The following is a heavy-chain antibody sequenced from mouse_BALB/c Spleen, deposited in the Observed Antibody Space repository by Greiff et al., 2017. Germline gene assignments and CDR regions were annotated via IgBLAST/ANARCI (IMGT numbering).Heavy chain of an antibody. CDR1: GFTFSSFG. D-gene: IGHD1-1*01. CDR2: ISSGSSTI. V-gene: IGHV5-17*02. CDR3: AIITTVAPFAY. Sequence: EVQLVESGGGLVKPGGSLKLSCAASGFTFSSFGMHWVRQAPEKGLEWVAYISSGSSTIYYADTVKGRFTISRDNPKNTLFLQMTSLRSEDMAMYYCAIITTVAPFAYWGQGTLVTVSA. J-gene: IGHJ3*01.